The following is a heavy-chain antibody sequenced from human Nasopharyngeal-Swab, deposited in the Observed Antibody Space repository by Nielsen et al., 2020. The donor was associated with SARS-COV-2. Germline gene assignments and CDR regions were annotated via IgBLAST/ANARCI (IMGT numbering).Heavy chain of an antibody. V-gene: IGHV1-46*01. CDR2: INPSGGSK. CDR3: ARGGSTFDWFTTH. D-gene: IGHD3-9*01. CDR1: GYTFTSYY. J-gene: IGHJ4*02. Sequence: ASVKVSCKASGYTFTSYYMHWVRQAPGQGLEWMGIINPSGGSKSYAQESQDRVTMTRDTSTSTVYMELSSLRSEDTAVYFCARGGSTFDWFTTHWGQGTLVTVSS.